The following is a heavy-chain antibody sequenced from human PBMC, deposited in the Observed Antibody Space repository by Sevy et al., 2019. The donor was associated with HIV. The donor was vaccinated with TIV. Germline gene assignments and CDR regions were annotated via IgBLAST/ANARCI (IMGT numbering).Heavy chain of an antibody. CDR3: ARDSTSGYSYGFDY. Sequence: GGSLRLSCAASGFTFSSYWMSWVRQAPGKGLEWVANIKQDGSEKYYVDSVTGRFTISRDNAKNSLYLQMNSLRAEDTAVYYCARDSTSGYSYGFDYWGQGTLVTVSS. CDR1: GFTFSSYW. CDR2: IKQDGSEK. J-gene: IGHJ4*02. D-gene: IGHD5-18*01. V-gene: IGHV3-7*01.